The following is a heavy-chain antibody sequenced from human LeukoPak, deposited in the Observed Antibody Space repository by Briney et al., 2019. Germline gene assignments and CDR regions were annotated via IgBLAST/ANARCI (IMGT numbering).Heavy chain of an antibody. V-gene: IGHV3-15*01. CDR2: IKSKTDGGTT. D-gene: IGHD3-9*01. Sequence: GGSLRLSCAASGFTFSNAWMSWVRQAPGKGLEWVGRIKSKTDGGTTDYAAPVKGRFTISRDDSKNTLYLQMNSLKTEDTAVYYCTTGHPYYDILTGYYPYGMDVWGQGTTVTVSS. J-gene: IGHJ6*02. CDR1: GFTFSNAW. CDR3: TTGHPYYDILTGYYPYGMDV.